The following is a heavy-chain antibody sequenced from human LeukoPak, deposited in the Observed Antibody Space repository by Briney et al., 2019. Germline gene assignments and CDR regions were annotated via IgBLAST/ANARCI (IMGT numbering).Heavy chain of an antibody. CDR2: ICPGDSDT. V-gene: IGHV5-51*01. Sequence: GESLKISCKGSGYSFTSYWIGWVRQMPGKGLEWMGIICPGDSDTRYSPSFQGQVTISADKSISTAYLQWSSLKASDTAMYYCARRVTTSDDAFDIWGQGTMVTVSS. J-gene: IGHJ3*02. D-gene: IGHD1-14*01. CDR3: ARRVTTSDDAFDI. CDR1: GYSFTSYW.